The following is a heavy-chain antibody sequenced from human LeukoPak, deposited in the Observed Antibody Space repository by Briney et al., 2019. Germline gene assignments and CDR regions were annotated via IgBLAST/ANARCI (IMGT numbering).Heavy chain of an antibody. CDR2: ISDSGGST. V-gene: IGHV3-23*01. CDR1: GFTFSSYA. CDR3: AKDTSIGRYCTNGVCSPFDS. Sequence: GESLRLSCAASGFTFSSYAMSWVRQAPGKGLEWVSAISDSGGSTYDADSVTGRFTISRDNSQTTLYLQMTSLRAEDTAVYYCAKDTSIGRYCTNGVCSPFDSWGQGTLVTVSS. D-gene: IGHD2-8*01. J-gene: IGHJ4*02.